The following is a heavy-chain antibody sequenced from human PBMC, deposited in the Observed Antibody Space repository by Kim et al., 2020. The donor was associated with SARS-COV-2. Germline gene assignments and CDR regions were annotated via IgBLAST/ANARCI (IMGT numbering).Heavy chain of an antibody. D-gene: IGHD4-17*01. CDR1: GYTLTELS. CDR3: ATAGQICLRGRVDP. Sequence: ASVKVSCKVSGYTLTELSMHWVRQAPGKGLEWMGGFDPEDSETIYEQMFQGRVTMTEDQSTDTVYMELSSFSSEDTALDYRATAGQICLRGRVDPWVQGT. V-gene: IGHV1-24*01. CDR2: FDPEDSET. J-gene: IGHJ5*02.